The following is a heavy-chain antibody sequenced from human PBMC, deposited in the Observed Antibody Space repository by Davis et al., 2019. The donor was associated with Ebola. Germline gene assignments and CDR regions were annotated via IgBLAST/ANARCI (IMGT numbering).Heavy chain of an antibody. J-gene: IGHJ4*02. CDR1: GGSISGDY. CDR3: ARGNGYYTRDFDY. D-gene: IGHD3-3*01. V-gene: IGHV4-59*12. CDR2: IHDSGST. Sequence: MPSETLSLTCTVSGGSISGDYWSWIRQPPGKGLEWIGYIHDSGSTNYNPSLKSRVTISVDTSKNQFSLKLSSVTAADTAVYYCARGNGYYTRDFDYWGQGTLVTVSS.